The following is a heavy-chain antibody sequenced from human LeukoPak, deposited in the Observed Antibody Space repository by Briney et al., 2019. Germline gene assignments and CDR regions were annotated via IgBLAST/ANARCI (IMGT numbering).Heavy chain of an antibody. J-gene: IGHJ4*02. CDR3: ARGPRITMIVGPFDY. Sequence: SVKVSFKSSVGTFSIYAISWVRQAPEQGLEWMGRIIPILGIANYAQKFQGRVTITADKSTSTAYMELSSLRSEDTAVYYCARGPRITMIVGPFDYWGQGTLVTVSS. CDR1: VGTFSIYA. V-gene: IGHV1-69*04. D-gene: IGHD3-22*01. CDR2: IIPILGIA.